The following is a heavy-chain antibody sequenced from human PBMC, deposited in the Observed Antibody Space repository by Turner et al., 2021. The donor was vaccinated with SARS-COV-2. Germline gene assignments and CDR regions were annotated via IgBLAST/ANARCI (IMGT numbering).Heavy chain of an antibody. CDR3: ARSGGGFDY. V-gene: IGHV1-46*01. CDR2: INPSGGST. J-gene: IGHJ4*02. Sequence: QVQLVQSGAEVKNPGASVKVSCKASGSTFTSYYMHWVRQAPGQGLEWMGIINPSGGSTGYAQKFQGRVTMTRDASTSTVYMELSSLRSEDTAVYYCARSGGGFDYWGQGTLVTVSS. D-gene: IGHD2-15*01. CDR1: GSTFTSYY.